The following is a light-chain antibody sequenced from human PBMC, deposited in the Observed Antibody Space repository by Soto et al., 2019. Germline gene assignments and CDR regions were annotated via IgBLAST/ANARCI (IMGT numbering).Light chain of an antibody. CDR2: DAS. V-gene: IGKV1-5*01. J-gene: IGKJ1*01. CDR1: QSISSR. CDR3: QQYNSYSRT. Sequence: DIQMTQSPSTLSASVGDRVTITCRASQSISSRLAWYQQKPGKAPKLLIYDASSLESGVPSRFSGSGYGTEFTLPISSLQPDDFATSYCQQYNSYSRTFGQGTKVEIK.